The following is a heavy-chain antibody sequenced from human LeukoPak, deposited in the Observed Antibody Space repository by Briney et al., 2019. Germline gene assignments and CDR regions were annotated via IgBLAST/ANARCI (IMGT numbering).Heavy chain of an antibody. Sequence: GASVKVSCKASGCTFTSYAISWVRQAPGQGLEWMGGIIPIFGTANYAQKFQGRVTITADESTSTAYMELSSLRSEDTAVYYCARARYYYDSSGYWRPMNYYYYGMDVWGQGTTVTVSS. CDR2: IIPIFGTA. D-gene: IGHD3-22*01. J-gene: IGHJ6*02. V-gene: IGHV1-69*13. CDR3: ARARYYYDSSGYWRPMNYYYYGMDV. CDR1: GCTFTSYA.